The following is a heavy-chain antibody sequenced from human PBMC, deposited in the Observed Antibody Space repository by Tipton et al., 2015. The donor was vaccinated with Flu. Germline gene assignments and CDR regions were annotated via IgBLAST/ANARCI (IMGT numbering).Heavy chain of an antibody. CDR2: MSPNSGNT. Sequence: QLVQSGAEVKKPGASVKVSCKASGYTFTNYDINWVRQATGQGLEWMGWMSPNSGNTGYAQKFQGRVTMTRDNTATTAYMELSSLKPEDTAVYYCARTPPREDFDYWGQGTLVTVSS. V-gene: IGHV1-8*01. D-gene: IGHD3-10*01. J-gene: IGHJ4*02. CDR3: ARTPPREDFDY. CDR1: GYTFTNYD.